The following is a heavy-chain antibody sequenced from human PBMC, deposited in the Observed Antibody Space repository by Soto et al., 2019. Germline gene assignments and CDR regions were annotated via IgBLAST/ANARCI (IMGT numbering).Heavy chain of an antibody. CDR1: GFIFRRFG. CDR3: AKEIAVAGDLDY. V-gene: IGHV3-30*18. D-gene: IGHD6-19*01. Sequence: LILSCVASGFIFRRFGIHWFRQAPGKGLECVGVISSDGQTTYYANSLKGRFTISRDNSKNTLYLQMDSLRPEDTAVYYCAKEIAVAGDLDYWGQGTLVTVSS. J-gene: IGHJ4*01. CDR2: ISSDGQTT.